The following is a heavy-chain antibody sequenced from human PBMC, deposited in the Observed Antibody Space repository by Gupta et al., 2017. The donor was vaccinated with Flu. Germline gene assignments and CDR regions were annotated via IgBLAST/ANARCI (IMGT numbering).Heavy chain of an antibody. CDR3: ARDPKIVGATNNNY. CDR1: GFTVSSNY. V-gene: IGHV3-66*02. CDR2: IYSGGST. J-gene: IGHJ4*02. D-gene: IGHD1-26*01. Sequence: EVQLVESGGGLVQPGGSLRLSCAASGFTVSSNYMSWVRQAPGKGLEWVSVIYSGGSTYYADSVKGRFTISRDNSKNTLYLQMNSLRAEDTAVYYCARDPKIVGATNNNYWGQGTLVTVSS.